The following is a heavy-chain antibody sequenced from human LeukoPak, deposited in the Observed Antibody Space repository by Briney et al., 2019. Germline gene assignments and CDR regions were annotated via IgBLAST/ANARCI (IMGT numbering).Heavy chain of an antibody. J-gene: IGHJ4*02. CDR2: VSNRGGTT. D-gene: IGHD3-10*01. CDR1: DFSFTNYA. CDR3: AKDRDPYDYGSGSYYNGVFDY. Sequence: GGSLRLSCAASDFSFTNYAMSWVRQAPGKGLEWVSAVSNRGGTTYYADSVKGRFTISRDNSKNTLYMQMNSLRAEDTAVYYSAKDRDPYDYGSGSYYNGVFDYGGQGTLVTVYS. V-gene: IGHV3-23*01.